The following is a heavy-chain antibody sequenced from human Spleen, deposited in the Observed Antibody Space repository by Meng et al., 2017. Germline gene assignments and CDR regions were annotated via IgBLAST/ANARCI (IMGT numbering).Heavy chain of an antibody. CDR2: ISAYNGNT. D-gene: IGHD3-22*01. CDR3: ARYYYDTSGSVTDAFDI. CDR1: GYTFSSYG. V-gene: IGHV1-18*01. Sequence: ASVKVSCKASGYTFSSYGFSWVRQAPGQGLEWMGWISAYNGNTNFAQKLQDRVTLTTDTSTSTAYMELRSLRSDDTAMYYCARYYYDTSGSVTDAFDIWGQGTMVTVSS. J-gene: IGHJ3*02.